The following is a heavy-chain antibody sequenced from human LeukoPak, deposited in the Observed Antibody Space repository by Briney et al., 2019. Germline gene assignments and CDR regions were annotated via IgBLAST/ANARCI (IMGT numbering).Heavy chain of an antibody. CDR1: GFTFSSYW. Sequence: GGSLRLSCAASGFTFSSYWMHWVRQAPGKGLVWVSRINSDGSSTMYADSVKGRFTIPRDNAKNTLYAQMNSLRAEDTAVYYFARDVINPLYYCDYWGQGTLVTVSS. CDR3: ARDVINPLYYCDY. J-gene: IGHJ4*02. D-gene: IGHD3-10*01. CDR2: INSDGSST. V-gene: IGHV3-74*03.